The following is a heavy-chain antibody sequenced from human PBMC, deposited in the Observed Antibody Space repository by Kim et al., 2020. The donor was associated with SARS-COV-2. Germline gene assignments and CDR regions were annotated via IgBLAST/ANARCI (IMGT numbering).Heavy chain of an antibody. V-gene: IGHV4-34*01. Sequence: SETLSLTCAVYGGSFSGYYWSWIRQPPGKGLEWIGEINHSGSTNYNPSLKSRVTVSVDTSKNQFSLKLSSVTAAATALYYCARGLRRHAVRGVISRGMDVWGQGTTVTVSS. CDR1: GGSFSGYY. CDR3: ARGLRRHAVRGVISRGMDV. CDR2: INHSGST. J-gene: IGHJ6*02. D-gene: IGHD3-10*01.